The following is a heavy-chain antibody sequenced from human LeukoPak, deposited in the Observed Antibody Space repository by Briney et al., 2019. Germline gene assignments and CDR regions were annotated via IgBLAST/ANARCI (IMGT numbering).Heavy chain of an antibody. J-gene: IGHJ6*02. CDR3: AGYCSSTSCYAYYYYGMDA. CDR2: INHSGST. V-gene: IGHV4-34*10. Sequence: SETLSLTCAVYGGSFSGYYWSWIRQPPGKGLEWIGEINHSGSTNYNPSLKSRVTMSVDTSKNQFSLKLSSVTAADTAVYYCAGYCSSTSCYAYYYYGMDAWGQGTTVTVSS. D-gene: IGHD2-2*01. CDR1: GGSFSGYY.